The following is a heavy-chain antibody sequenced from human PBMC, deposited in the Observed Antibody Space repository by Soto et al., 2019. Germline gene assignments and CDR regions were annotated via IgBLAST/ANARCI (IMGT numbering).Heavy chain of an antibody. D-gene: IGHD2-21*01. V-gene: IGHV3-9*01. Sequence: EVQLVESVGGLVQPGRSLRLSCTASGFTFDDYALHWVRQAPGKGLEWVSAITRNSDRVDYADSVKGRFTISRDNTRNSLYPQMNTPRPEYTALYFCLTPLPIPAIDYWAQGTLVPFSS. CDR2: ITRNSDRV. CDR1: GFTFDDYA. CDR3: LTPLPIPAIDY. J-gene: IGHJ4*02.